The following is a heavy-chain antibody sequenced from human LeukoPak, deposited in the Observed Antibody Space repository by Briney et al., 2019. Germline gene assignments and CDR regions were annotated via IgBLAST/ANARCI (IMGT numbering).Heavy chain of an antibody. Sequence: SETLSLTCSVSGGSVRSYYWSWIRQFAGKELQWIGYIYTSGSTDYNPSLKSRVTISVDRSRNLIFLNLRSVAAADTAVYYCAGGPAWAGTAFDFWGQGSRVTVSS. CDR3: AGGPAWAGTAFDF. CDR2: IYTSGST. D-gene: IGHD6-19*01. V-gene: IGHV4-4*09. J-gene: IGHJ4*02. CDR1: GGSVRSYY.